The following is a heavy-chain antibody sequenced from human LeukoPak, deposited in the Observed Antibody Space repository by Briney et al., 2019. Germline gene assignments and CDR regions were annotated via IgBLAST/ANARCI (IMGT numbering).Heavy chain of an antibody. V-gene: IGHV3-21*01. J-gene: IGHJ4*02. CDR3: ARDPRIATAGYYFDS. Sequence: KPGGSLRLSCAASGFSISIYNMNWVRQAPGKGLEWVSFLGSSIRYVKYADSVKGRFTISRDDAKNSLYLQMNSLGVEDTAVYYCARDPRIATAGYYFDSWGQGVLVTVSP. CDR1: GFSISIYN. CDR2: LGSSIRYV. D-gene: IGHD6-13*01.